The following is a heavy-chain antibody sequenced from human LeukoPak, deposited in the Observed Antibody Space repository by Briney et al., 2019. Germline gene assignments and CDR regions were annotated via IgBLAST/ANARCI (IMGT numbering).Heavy chain of an antibody. CDR2: ISSSSSYI. CDR1: GFTFSSYS. CDR3: ARDRGGRYYDFWSGYEDV. V-gene: IGHV3-21*01. J-gene: IGHJ6*02. D-gene: IGHD3-3*01. Sequence: GGPLRLSCAASGFTFSSYSMNWVRQAPGKGLEWVSSISSSSSYIYYADSVKGRFTISRDNAKNSLYLQMNSLRAEDTAVYYCARDRGGRYYDFWSGYEDVWGQGTTVTVSS.